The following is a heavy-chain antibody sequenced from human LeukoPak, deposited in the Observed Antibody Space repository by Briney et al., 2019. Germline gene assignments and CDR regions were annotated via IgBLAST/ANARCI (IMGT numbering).Heavy chain of an antibody. V-gene: IGHV4-38-2*02. CDR3: ARESDIVVVPAAKGERAFDI. Sequence: SETLSLTCTVSNYSISRGYYWGWIRQPPGQGLEWIGSIFYSGDTNYNPSLKSRVTISVDTSKNQFSLKLSSVTAADTAVYYCARESDIVVVPAAKGERAFDIWGQGTMVTVSS. J-gene: IGHJ3*02. CDR2: IFYSGDT. D-gene: IGHD2-2*01. CDR1: NYSISRGYY.